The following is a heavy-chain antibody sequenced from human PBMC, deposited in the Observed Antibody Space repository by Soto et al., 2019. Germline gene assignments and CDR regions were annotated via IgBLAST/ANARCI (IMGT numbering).Heavy chain of an antibody. V-gene: IGHV1-18*01. CDR1: GYTFITYG. D-gene: IGHD3-22*01. CDR2: ISTYTGNT. CDR3: ARGPTDYYDNSANYFLDY. J-gene: IGHJ4*02. Sequence: QVQLVQSGAEVKKPGASVKVSCKASGYTFITYGVSWVRQAPGQGLDWLGWISTYTGNTRYAERLQGRVTMTTDTTTNTAYMELRNLRSDDTAVYYCARGPTDYYDNSANYFLDYWGQGTLVTFSS.